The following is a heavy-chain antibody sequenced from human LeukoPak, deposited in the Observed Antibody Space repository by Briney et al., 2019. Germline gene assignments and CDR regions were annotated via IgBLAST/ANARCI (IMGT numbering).Heavy chain of an antibody. CDR3: ARGETSHGDGPGY. D-gene: IGHD3-10*01. Sequence: PGGSLRLSCAASGFTFSSYWMHWVRHAPGKGLVWVARINSVGSSTNYADSVEGRFTITRDNTKNTLYLQMNSLRAEDTAVYYCARGETSHGDGPGYWGQGTLVTVYS. V-gene: IGHV3-74*01. J-gene: IGHJ4*02. CDR1: GFTFSSYW. CDR2: INSVGSST.